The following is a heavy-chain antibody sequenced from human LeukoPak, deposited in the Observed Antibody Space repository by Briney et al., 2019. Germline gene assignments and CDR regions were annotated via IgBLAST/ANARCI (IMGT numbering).Heavy chain of an antibody. CDR2: ISYDGSNK. Sequence: SGGSLRLSCAASGLTFSSYGMHWVRQAPGKGLEWVAVISYDGSNKYYADSVKGRFTISRDNSKNTLYLQMNSLRAEDTAVYYCAKNRGAVAASYYFDYWGQGTLVTVSS. D-gene: IGHD6-19*01. CDR1: GLTFSSYG. CDR3: AKNRGAVAASYYFDY. V-gene: IGHV3-30*18. J-gene: IGHJ4*02.